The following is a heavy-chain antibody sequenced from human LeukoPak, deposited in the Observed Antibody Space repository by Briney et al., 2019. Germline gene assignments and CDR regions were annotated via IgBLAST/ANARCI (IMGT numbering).Heavy chain of an antibody. D-gene: IGHD1-26*01. Sequence: GGSLRLFCAASGFTFSSYGMHWVRQAPGKGLEWVAVISYDGSNKYYADSVKGRFTISRDNSKNTLYLQMNSLRAEDTAVYYCASPPVGATSWFDPWGQGTLVTVSS. J-gene: IGHJ5*02. CDR3: ASPPVGATSWFDP. CDR2: ISYDGSNK. V-gene: IGHV3-30*03. CDR1: GFTFSSYG.